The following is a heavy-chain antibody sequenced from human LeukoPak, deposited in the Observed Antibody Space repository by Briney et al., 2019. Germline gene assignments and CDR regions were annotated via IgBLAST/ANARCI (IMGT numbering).Heavy chain of an antibody. J-gene: IGHJ4*02. CDR3: ARVRGGYYFDY. D-gene: IGHD5-24*01. Sequence: GGSLRLSCAAAGFTFSSFRMTWVRQAPGKGLEWVANINQAGTEKYYVDSVKGRFTISRDNAKNSLFLQMNSLRAEDTAVYFCARVRGGYYFDYWGQGTLVTVSS. CDR2: INQAGTEK. CDR1: GFTFSSFR. V-gene: IGHV3-7*04.